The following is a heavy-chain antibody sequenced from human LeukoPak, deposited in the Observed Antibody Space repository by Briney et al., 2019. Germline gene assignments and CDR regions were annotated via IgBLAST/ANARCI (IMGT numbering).Heavy chain of an antibody. CDR3: ARGAYTVTTLDY. CDR2: IYHSGST. V-gene: IGHV4-30-2*01. Sequence: SGTLSLTCAVSGGSISSGGYSWSWIRQPPGKGLEWIGYIYHSGSTYYNPSLKSRVTISVDRSKNQFSLKLSSVTAADTAVYYCARGAYTVTTLDYWGQGTLVTVSS. D-gene: IGHD4-17*01. CDR1: GGSISSGGYS. J-gene: IGHJ4*02.